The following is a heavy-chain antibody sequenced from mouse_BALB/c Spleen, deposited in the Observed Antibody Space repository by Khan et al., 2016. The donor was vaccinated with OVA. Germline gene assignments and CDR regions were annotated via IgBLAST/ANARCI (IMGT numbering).Heavy chain of an antibody. CDR2: INPNNGYT. V-gene: IGHV1-4*01. D-gene: IGHD2-14*01. CDR1: GYTFSSYT. Sequence: QVQLKQSGAELARPGASVKMSCKTSGYTFSSYTIHWIKLRPGQGLEWIGYINPNNGYTNYNQKFKDKATLTADKSSTTVYMKLSSLTSDDSAMXNYVRAGAYYRNDGWFAYWGQGTLVTVSA. J-gene: IGHJ3*01. CDR3: VRAGAYYRNDGWFAY.